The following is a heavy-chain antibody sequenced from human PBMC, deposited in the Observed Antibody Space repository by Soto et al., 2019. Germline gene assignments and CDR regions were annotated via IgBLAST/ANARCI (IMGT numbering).Heavy chain of an antibody. CDR2: IIPIFGTA. D-gene: IGHD3-9*01. CDR1: GGTFSSYA. CDR3: ARDGALYYDILTGSSWFDP. Sequence: SVKVSCKASGGTFSSYAISWVRQAPGQGLEWMGGIIPIFGTANYAQKFQGRVTITADESTSTAYMELSSLRSEDTAVYYCARDGALYYDILTGSSWFDPWGQGTLVTVSS. V-gene: IGHV1-69*13. J-gene: IGHJ5*02.